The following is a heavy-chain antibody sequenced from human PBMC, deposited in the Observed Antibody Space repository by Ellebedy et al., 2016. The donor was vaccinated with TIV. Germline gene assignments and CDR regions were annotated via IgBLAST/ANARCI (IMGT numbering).Heavy chain of an antibody. CDR2: INSDGSST. V-gene: IGHV3-74*01. CDR1: GFTFSSYW. CDR3: ATGTVQFDY. Sequence: GESLKISCAASGFTFSSYWMHWVRQGPGKGLVWVSRINSDGSSTSYADSVKGRFTISRDNAKNTLYLQMNSLRAEDTAVYLCATGTVQFDYWGQGTLVTVSS. D-gene: IGHD1-1*01. J-gene: IGHJ4*02.